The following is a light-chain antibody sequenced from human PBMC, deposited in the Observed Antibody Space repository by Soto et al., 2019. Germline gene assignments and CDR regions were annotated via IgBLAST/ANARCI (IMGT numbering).Light chain of an antibody. CDR2: GAS. V-gene: IGKV1-8*01. CDR1: QDIGSV. J-gene: IGKJ5*01. Sequence: LITQSASSLSASTKDTVTITCRASQDIGSVLAWYQQKPGTAPKVLISGASNLHGGVPSRFSGSGSRTDFTLTLTHLQSEDFATYYCQHYLNYPVTFGQGTRLETK. CDR3: QHYLNYPVT.